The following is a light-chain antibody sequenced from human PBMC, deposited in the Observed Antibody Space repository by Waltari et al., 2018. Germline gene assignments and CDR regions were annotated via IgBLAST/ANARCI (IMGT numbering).Light chain of an antibody. J-gene: IGKJ4*01. CDR3: QQYGSSLPLT. CDR2: GAS. CDR1: QSVTTTY. V-gene: IGKV3-20*01. Sequence: EIVLTQSPGTLSLSPGERATLSCRASQSVTTTYLAWDQQKPGQAPRLLIYGASSRATGIPDRFSGSGSGTDFTLTISRLEPEDFAVYYCQQYGSSLPLTFGGGTKVEIK.